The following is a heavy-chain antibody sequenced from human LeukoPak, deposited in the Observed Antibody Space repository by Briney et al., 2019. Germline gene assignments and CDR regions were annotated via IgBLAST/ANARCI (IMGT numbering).Heavy chain of an antibody. CDR3: AREWDIVVVPAAMLFSGFDY. Sequence: GRSLRLSCAASGFTFSSSVMHWVRQAPGKGLEWVAVISYDGSNKYYADSVKGRFTISRDNSKNTLYLQMNSLRAEDTAVYYCAREWDIVVVPAAMLFSGFDYWGQGTLVTVSS. CDR1: GFTFSSSV. V-gene: IGHV3-30-3*01. D-gene: IGHD2-2*01. CDR2: ISYDGSNK. J-gene: IGHJ4*02.